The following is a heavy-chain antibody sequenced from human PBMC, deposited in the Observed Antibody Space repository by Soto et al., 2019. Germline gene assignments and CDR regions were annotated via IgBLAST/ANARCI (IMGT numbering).Heavy chain of an antibody. J-gene: IGHJ6*02. D-gene: IGHD3-22*01. CDR1: GGSISSSSYY. Sequence: SETLSLTCTVSGGSISSSSYYWGWIRQPPGKGLEGIGSIYYSGSTYYNPSLKSRVTISVDTSKNQFSLKLSSVTAADTAVYYCASLHYYDSSGYYLVYYYYGMDVWGQGTTVTVSS. CDR3: ASLHYYDSSGYYLVYYYYGMDV. CDR2: IYYSGST. V-gene: IGHV4-39*01.